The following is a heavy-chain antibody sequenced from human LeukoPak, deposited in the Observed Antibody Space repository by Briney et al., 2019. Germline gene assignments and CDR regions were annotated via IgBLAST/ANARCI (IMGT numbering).Heavy chain of an antibody. Sequence: SVKVSCKASGGTFSSYAISWVRQAPGQGLEWMGGIIPIFGTANYAQKFQGRVTITADKSTSTAYMELSSLRPEDTAVYYCASLGVVRGVTIDYWGQGTLVTVSS. CDR2: IIPIFGTA. CDR3: ASLGVVRGVTIDY. J-gene: IGHJ4*02. D-gene: IGHD3-10*01. V-gene: IGHV1-69*06. CDR1: GGTFSSYA.